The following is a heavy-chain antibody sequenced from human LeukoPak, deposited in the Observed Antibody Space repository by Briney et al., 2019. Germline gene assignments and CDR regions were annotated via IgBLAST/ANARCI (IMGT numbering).Heavy chain of an antibody. D-gene: IGHD2-15*01. CDR1: VGSISRYY. CDR3: ARMGSYCSGGSCYVWFDP. Sequence: SETLSLTCTVPVGSISRYYWSWIRQPPGKGLEWTGYIYYSGSTNYNPSLKNRVTISLDTSKNQFSLKLSSVTAADTAVYYCARMGSYCSGGSCYVWFDPWGQGTLVTVSS. J-gene: IGHJ5*02. V-gene: IGHV4-59*01. CDR2: IYYSGST.